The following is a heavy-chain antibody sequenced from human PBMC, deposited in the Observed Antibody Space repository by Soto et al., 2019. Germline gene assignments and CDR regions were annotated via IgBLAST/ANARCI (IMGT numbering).Heavy chain of an antibody. J-gene: IGHJ4*02. D-gene: IGHD3-22*01. CDR3: ARDPDYYDSSGYYGAY. V-gene: IGHV3-53*01. CDR1: GFTVSSNY. Sequence: SLRLSCAASGFTVSSNYMSWVRQAPGKGLEWVSVIYSGGSTYYADSVKGRFTISRDNSKNTLYLQMNSLRAEDTAMYYCARDPDYYDSSGYYGAYWGQGTLVTVSS. CDR2: IYSGGST.